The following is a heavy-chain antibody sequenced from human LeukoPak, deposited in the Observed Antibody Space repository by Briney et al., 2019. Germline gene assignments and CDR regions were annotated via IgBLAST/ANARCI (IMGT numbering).Heavy chain of an antibody. Sequence: GWSLRLSCPASGFTFSSYAMHWVRQAPGKGVEWVAVISYDGRNKFYAGSVKGRFTLTRDNSNNTLNLQMNSLRIEDTTVYYCGGGSVGLGELNYWGQRTLVTVSS. D-gene: IGHD3-16*01. CDR1: GFTFSSYA. CDR3: GGGSVGLGELNY. V-gene: IGHV3-30-3*01. CDR2: ISYDGRNK. J-gene: IGHJ4*02.